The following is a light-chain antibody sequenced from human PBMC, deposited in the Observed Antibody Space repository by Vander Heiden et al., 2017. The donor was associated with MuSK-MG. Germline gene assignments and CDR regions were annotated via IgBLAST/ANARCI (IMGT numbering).Light chain of an antibody. V-gene: IGKV3-20*01. Sequence: EIVLTQSPGTLPLSPGERATLSCRASQSVSSSYLAWYQQKPGQAPRLLIYGASSRATGIPDRFSGSGSGTDFTLTISRLEPEDFAVYYCQQYGSSPVTFGRGTKVEIK. CDR3: QQYGSSPVT. CDR1: QSVSSSY. J-gene: IGKJ4*01. CDR2: GAS.